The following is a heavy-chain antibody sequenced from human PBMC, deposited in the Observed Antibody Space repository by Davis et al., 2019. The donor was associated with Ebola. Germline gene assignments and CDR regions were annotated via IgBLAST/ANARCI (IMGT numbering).Heavy chain of an antibody. J-gene: IGHJ6*04. CDR3: ARRGYNSALWGMDV. Sequence: GESLKISCKGSGYMFSKFWIGWVRQKPGEGLEWMGIIYPGDSDTRYSPSFRGQVTISADKSTSSAYLQWSSLKASDTAIYYCARRGYNSALWGMDVWGKGTTVTVSS. CDR1: GYMFSKFW. V-gene: IGHV5-51*01. CDR2: IYPGDSDT. D-gene: IGHD3-22*01.